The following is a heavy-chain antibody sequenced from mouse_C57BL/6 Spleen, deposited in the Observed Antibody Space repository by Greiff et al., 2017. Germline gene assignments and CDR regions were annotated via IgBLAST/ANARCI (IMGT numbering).Heavy chain of an antibody. CDR3: ARYEGDGSSVGY. D-gene: IGHD1-1*01. CDR1: GYTFTSYW. V-gene: IGHV1-69*01. Sequence: QVQLKQPGAELVMPGASVKLSCKASGYTFTSYWMHWVKQRPGQGLEWIGEIDPSDSYTNYNQKFKGKSTLTVDKSSSTAYMQLSSLTSEDSAVYYCARYEGDGSSVGYWGQGTTLTVSS. CDR2: IDPSDSYT. J-gene: IGHJ2*01.